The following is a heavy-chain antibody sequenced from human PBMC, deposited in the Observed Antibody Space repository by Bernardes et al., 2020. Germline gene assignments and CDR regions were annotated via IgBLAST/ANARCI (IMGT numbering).Heavy chain of an antibody. CDR1: GFPLSTSGVG. CDR2: LYWNDDK. CDR3: AHSYVWGSYRLSRFDY. J-gene: IGHJ4*02. Sequence: SGPALPKPTQTLTLTCTFSGFPLSTSGVGVGWIRQPPGTALEWLALLYWNDDKRYSPSLKSRLTITKDTSKNQVVLTMTNMDPVDTATYYCAHSYVWGSYRLSRFDYWGQGTLVTVSS. D-gene: IGHD3-16*02. V-gene: IGHV2-5*01.